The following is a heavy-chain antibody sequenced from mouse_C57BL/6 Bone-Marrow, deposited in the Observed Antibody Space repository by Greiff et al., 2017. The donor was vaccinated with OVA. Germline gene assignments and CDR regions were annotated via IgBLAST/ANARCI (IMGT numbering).Heavy chain of an antibody. CDR2: IYPSDGST. Sequence: VQLQQSDAELVKPGASVKISCTVSGFTFTDHTIPWMQQRPEQGLEWIGYIYPSDGSTKYTEKFKGKATLSADKSSSTAYMQLNSLTSEDSAVYFCAREAPSDSYFDVWGTGTTVTVAS. J-gene: IGHJ1*03. CDR1: GFTFTDHT. CDR3: AREAPSDSYFDV. V-gene: IGHV1-78*01.